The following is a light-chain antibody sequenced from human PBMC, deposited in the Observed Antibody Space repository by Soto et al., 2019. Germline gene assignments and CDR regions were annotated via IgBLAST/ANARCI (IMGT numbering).Light chain of an antibody. CDR1: SSNIWANYD. CDR2: GDN. Sequence: QSVLTQPPSVSGAPGRRVTISCTGSSSNIWANYDVHWYQQFPGTAPKLLIYGDNNRPSGVPDRFSGSKSGTSASLAITGLQAEDEADYYCQSYDFSLSGFVVFGGGTQLTVL. CDR3: QSYDFSLSGFVV. J-gene: IGLJ7*01. V-gene: IGLV1-40*01.